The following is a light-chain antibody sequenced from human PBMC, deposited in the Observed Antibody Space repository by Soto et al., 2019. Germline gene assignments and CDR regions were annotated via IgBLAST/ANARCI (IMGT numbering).Light chain of an antibody. Sequence: QSVLTQPASVSGSPGQSITISCTGTSSVVGSYNLVSWYQQHPGKAPKLMIYEGSERPSGVSDRFSGSKSGNTASLTISGLQAEDEADYYCCSYAGSSTLYVFGTGTKVT. J-gene: IGLJ1*01. V-gene: IGLV2-23*01. CDR1: SSVVGSYNL. CDR2: EGS. CDR3: CSYAGSSTLYV.